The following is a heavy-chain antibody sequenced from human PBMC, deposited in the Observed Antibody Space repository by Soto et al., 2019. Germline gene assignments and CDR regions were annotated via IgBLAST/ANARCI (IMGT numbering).Heavy chain of an antibody. J-gene: IGHJ4*02. CDR3: AREWATVITCY. Sequence: EVQLLESGGGLVQPGGSLRLSCAASGFKFDSYTMSWVRQAPGKGLEWISAILSSGSDTYYADSVKGRFTVSRDNSKNTVFLQMNSLRVEDTAVYFCAREWATVITCYWGQGTLVTVSS. CDR2: ILSSGSDT. CDR1: GFKFDSYT. D-gene: IGHD3-16*01. V-gene: IGHV3-23*05.